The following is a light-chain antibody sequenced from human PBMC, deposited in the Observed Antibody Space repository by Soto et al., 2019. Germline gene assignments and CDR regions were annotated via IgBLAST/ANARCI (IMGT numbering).Light chain of an antibody. CDR1: QSVTSD. CDR2: GAS. J-gene: IGKJ4*01. V-gene: IGKV3-15*01. Sequence: ETVMTQSLVTLSVSPGERATLSCRASQSVTSDLAWYQQKPGQPPRLLIYGASTRATGIPARFRGSGSGTEFTLTISSLQSEDFAVYYCQQYNNWLTFGGGTKVDIK. CDR3: QQYNNWLT.